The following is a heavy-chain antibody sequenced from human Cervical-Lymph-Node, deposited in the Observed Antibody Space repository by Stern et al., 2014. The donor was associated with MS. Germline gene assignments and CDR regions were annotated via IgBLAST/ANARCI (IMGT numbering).Heavy chain of an antibody. CDR2: MKSKSDDGTT. Sequence: EVQLEESGGGLVKPGGSLKLSCAVSGLTFSNAWMSWVRQAPGKGLEWVGRMKSKSDDGTTDYAAPVKGRFTISRDDSKNTLYLQMNSLKTEDTGVYYCRGDYYYYGVDVWGQGTTVTVSS. D-gene: IGHD3-16*01. V-gene: IGHV3-15*01. CDR3: RGDYYYYGVDV. J-gene: IGHJ6*02. CDR1: GLTFSNAW.